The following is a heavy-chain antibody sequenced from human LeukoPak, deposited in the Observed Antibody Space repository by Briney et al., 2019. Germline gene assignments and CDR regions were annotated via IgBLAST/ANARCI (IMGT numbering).Heavy chain of an antibody. CDR3: TRGNYYGMDV. V-gene: IGHV3-74*01. J-gene: IGHJ6*02. Sequence: GGSLRLSCAASGFTFSSYWMPWVRQAPGKGLVWVSRINSDGSTTGNADSVKGRFTISRDNAKNTLYLQMNSLRAEDTAVYYCTRGNYYGMDVWGQGTTVTVSS. CDR2: INSDGSTT. CDR1: GFTFSSYW.